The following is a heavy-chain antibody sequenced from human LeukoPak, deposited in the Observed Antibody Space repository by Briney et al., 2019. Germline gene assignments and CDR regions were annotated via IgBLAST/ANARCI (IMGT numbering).Heavy chain of an antibody. CDR2: AYSTGGA. D-gene: IGHD5-18*01. CDR1: GGSVSSLY. Sequence: SETLSLTCIVSGGSVSSLYWHWIRQSPEKGLEWIGYAYSTGGAKYNPSLKNRVTMSFDTPKNHFSLKLTPVTAADTAVYFCARSYGGYVLDEWGQGTLVVVSS. J-gene: IGHJ4*02. V-gene: IGHV4-59*02. CDR3: ARSYGGYVLDE.